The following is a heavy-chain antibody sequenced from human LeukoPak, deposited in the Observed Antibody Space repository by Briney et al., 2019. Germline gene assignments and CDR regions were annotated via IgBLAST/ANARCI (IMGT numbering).Heavy chain of an antibody. V-gene: IGHV3-7*05. D-gene: IGHD4-11*01. J-gene: IGHJ4*02. Sequence: GGSLRLSCAASGFTFGSYWMSWVRQAPGKGLEWVANIKQDGSEQYYVDSVKGRFTISRDNAKNSLFLQMNSLRGEDTAVYYCTREYLTVSYFDYWGQGTLVTVSS. CDR1: GFTFGSYW. CDR3: TREYLTVSYFDY. CDR2: IKQDGSEQ.